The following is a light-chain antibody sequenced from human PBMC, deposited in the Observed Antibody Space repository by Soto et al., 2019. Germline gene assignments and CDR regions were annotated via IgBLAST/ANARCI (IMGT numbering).Light chain of an antibody. CDR3: QQVTTFPRT. CDR1: QGISTW. V-gene: IGKV1-12*01. Sequence: DIQMTQYPSSVAAAVGDRVTITCRASQGISTWLAWYQHKPGTAPKLPIFGAFSLQRGVPSRFAGSGSGTDFTLTIKSLQPEDVATYYCQQVTTFPRTFGQGTKVEIK. J-gene: IGKJ1*01. CDR2: GAF.